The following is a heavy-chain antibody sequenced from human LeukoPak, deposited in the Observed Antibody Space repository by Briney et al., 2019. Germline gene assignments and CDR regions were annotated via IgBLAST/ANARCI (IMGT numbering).Heavy chain of an antibody. Sequence: GGSLRLSCAASGFTFSYYSMNWVRQAPGKGLEWVSYISTSSSTIYYADSVKGRFTISRDNAKNSLYLQMNSLRAEDTAVYYCARGGAVAGTWGQGTLVTVSS. CDR3: ARGGAVAGT. CDR1: GFTFSYYS. CDR2: ISTSSSTI. J-gene: IGHJ5*02. D-gene: IGHD6-19*01. V-gene: IGHV3-48*01.